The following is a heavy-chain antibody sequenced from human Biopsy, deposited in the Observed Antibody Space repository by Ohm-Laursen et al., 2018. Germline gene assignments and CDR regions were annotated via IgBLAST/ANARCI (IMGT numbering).Heavy chain of an antibody. CDR3: ARHDRSGYWGLDY. D-gene: IGHD3-22*01. CDR1: GGSLNNHY. V-gene: IGHV4-4*08. CDR2: IYSSGRT. J-gene: IGHJ4*02. Sequence: SETLSLTCSVSGGSLNNHYWSWIRQSPGKGLEWLAYIYSSGRTNYNPSLKSRIIVSVDTSKNQPSLKVTSGTATDTAMYYCARHDRSGYWGLDYWGQGALVTVSA.